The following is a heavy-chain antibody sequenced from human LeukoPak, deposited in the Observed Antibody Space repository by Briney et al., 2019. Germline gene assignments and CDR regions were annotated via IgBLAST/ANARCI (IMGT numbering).Heavy chain of an antibody. CDR3: AKWGYCGGDCYWSETS. CDR2: IRYDGSNK. D-gene: IGHD2-21*01. V-gene: IGHV3-30*02. Sequence: GGSLRLSCAASGFTFSSYGMHWVRQAPGKGLEWVAFIRYDGSNKYYADSVKGRFTISRDNSKNTLYLQMNSLRAEDTAVYYCAKWGYCGGDCYWSETSLVQGTLVTVSS. J-gene: IGHJ5*02. CDR1: GFTFSSYG.